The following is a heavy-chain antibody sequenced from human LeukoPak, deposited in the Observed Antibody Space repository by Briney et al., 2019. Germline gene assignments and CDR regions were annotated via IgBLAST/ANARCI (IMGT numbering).Heavy chain of an antibody. Sequence: PSETLSLTCTVSGYSISSGYYWGWIRQPPGKGLEWIGSIYHSGRTFYNPSLKSRVTISVDTSKNQFSLKPTSVTAADTAVYYCARHGQKGIVVVTARQDYFDYWGQGTLVTVSS. CDR1: GYSISSGYY. D-gene: IGHD2-21*02. CDR3: ARHGQKGIVVVTARQDYFDY. J-gene: IGHJ4*02. V-gene: IGHV4-38-2*02. CDR2: IYHSGRT.